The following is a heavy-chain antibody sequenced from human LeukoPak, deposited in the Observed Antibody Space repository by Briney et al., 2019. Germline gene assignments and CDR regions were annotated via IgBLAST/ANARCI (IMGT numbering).Heavy chain of an antibody. CDR3: ARDPYITIFGVVNDAFDI. Sequence: SQTLSLTCTVSGGSLSSGGYYWSWIRQHPGKGLEWIGYIYYSGSTYYNPSLKSRVTISVDTSKNQFSLKLSSVTAADTAVYYCARDPYITIFGVVNDAFDIWGQGTMVTVSS. D-gene: IGHD3-3*01. V-gene: IGHV4-31*03. CDR2: IYYSGST. CDR1: GGSLSSGGYY. J-gene: IGHJ3*02.